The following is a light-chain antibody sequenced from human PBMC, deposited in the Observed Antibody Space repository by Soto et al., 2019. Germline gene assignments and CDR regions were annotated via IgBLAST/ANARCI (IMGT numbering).Light chain of an antibody. V-gene: IGKV1-39*01. J-gene: IGKJ1*01. CDR2: AAS. Sequence: DIKMYKSPSSLSASVGDRVTITCRASQSISNYLNWYQQKPGKAPKVLIFAASRLQSGVPSRFSGSGSETDFTLTISSLQPEDFATYYCQQSYTRTFGQGTKVDIK. CDR1: QSISNY. CDR3: QQSYTRT.